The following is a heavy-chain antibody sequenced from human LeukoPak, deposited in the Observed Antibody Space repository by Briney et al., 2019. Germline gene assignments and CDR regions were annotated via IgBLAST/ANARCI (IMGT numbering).Heavy chain of an antibody. D-gene: IGHD3-22*01. Sequence: GGSPRLSCAASGFXFSSYAINWVRQAPGKGLEWVSAISGSGGSTYYADSVKGRFTISRDNSKNTLYLQMNSLRAEDTAVYYCARDRYDSSGYYRDYWGQGTLVTVSS. CDR3: ARDRYDSSGYYRDY. CDR2: ISGSGGST. J-gene: IGHJ4*02. CDR1: GFXFSSYA. V-gene: IGHV3-23*01.